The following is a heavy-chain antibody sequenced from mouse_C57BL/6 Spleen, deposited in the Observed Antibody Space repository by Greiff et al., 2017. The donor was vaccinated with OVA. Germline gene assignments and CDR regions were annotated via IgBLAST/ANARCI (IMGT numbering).Heavy chain of an antibody. V-gene: IGHV1-26*01. J-gene: IGHJ4*01. CDR2: IHPNNGGT. CDR3: ALIYYDYDDAMDY. D-gene: IGHD2-4*01. Sequence: VHVKQSGPELVQPGASVTISCKASGYTFTDYYMNWVKQIHGKSLEWIGDIHPNNGGTSYNPTFKGTATLTGDKSSSTAYMELRSLTSEDAAVYYCALIYYDYDDAMDYWGQGTSVTVSS. CDR1: GYTFTDYY.